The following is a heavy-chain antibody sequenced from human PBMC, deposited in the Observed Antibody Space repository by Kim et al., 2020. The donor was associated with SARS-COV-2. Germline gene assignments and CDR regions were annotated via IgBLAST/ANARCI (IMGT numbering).Heavy chain of an antibody. D-gene: IGHD6-6*01. V-gene: IGHV3-30*18. CDR1: GFTFRNHG. J-gene: IGHJ4*02. CDR3: AKEDSSYFFDY. Sequence: GGSLRLSCATSGFTFRNHGMHWVRQAPGKGLEWVAIVSNDGGTKFYADSVKGRFTISRDNSKNTLYLQLDSLRTEDTAVYYCAKEDSSYFFDYWGQGTLVTVSS. CDR2: VSNDGGTK.